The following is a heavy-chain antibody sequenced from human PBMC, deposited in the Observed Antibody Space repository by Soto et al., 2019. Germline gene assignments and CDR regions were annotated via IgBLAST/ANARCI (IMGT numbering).Heavy chain of an antibody. CDR2: IYYTGGT. D-gene: IGHD2-2*01. Sequence: SETLSLTCTVSCGSISSGGYYWSWIRQHPGKGLEWIGHIYYTGGTFYSPSLKGRLTMSVDTSKNQFSLKLNYVTAADTAVYYCARVAAAKYHESHSYDPHGDPWGRGPLGTVYS. CDR3: ARVAAAKYHESHSYDPHGDP. J-gene: IGHJ5*02. CDR1: CGSISSGGYY. V-gene: IGHV4-30-4*08.